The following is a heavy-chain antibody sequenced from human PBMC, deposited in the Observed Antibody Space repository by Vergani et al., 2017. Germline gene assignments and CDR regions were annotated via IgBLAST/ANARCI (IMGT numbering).Heavy chain of an antibody. Sequence: QVQLQESGPGLVKPSETLSLTCTVSGGSISSYYWSWIRQPPGKGLEWIGYIYYSGSTNYNPSLKSRVTISVDTSKNQFSLKLSSVTAADTAVYYCARDLFGEGAFDIWGQGTMVTVSS. D-gene: IGHD3-10*02. V-gene: IGHV4-59*01. CDR1: GGSISSYY. CDR2: IYYSGST. CDR3: ARDLFGEGAFDI. J-gene: IGHJ3*02.